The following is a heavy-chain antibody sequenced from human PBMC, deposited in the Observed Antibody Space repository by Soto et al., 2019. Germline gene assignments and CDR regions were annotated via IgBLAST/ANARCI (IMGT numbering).Heavy chain of an antibody. Sequence: PSETLSLTCTVSGGSVSSGSYYWSWIRQHPGRGLEWIGYIYYTGNTYYNPSLKSRLAISVDTSKNQFSLKLTTVTAADTAVYYWARDPRRAYSPDHWGQGTLVTVSS. CDR1: GGSVSSGSYY. D-gene: IGHD3-16*01. J-gene: IGHJ4*02. V-gene: IGHV4-31*03. CDR3: ARDPRRAYSPDH. CDR2: IYYTGNT.